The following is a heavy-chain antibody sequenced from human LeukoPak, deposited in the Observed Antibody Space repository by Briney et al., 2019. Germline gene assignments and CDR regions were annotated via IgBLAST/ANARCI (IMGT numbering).Heavy chain of an antibody. V-gene: IGHV4-59*01. CDR3: ARDRGRATWFDP. J-gene: IGHJ5*02. D-gene: IGHD3-10*01. CDR1: GGSITSYY. Sequence: SQTLSLTCTVSGGSITSYYWHWIRQPPGKGLEWIGYIYYSGSTNYNPSLKSRVTISVDTSRKQFSLKLHSVSAADTAVYYCARDRGRATWFDPWGQGTVVTVSS. CDR2: IYYSGST.